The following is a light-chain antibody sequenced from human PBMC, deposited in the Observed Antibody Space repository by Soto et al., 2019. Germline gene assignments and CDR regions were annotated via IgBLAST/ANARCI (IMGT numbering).Light chain of an antibody. J-gene: IGKJ5*01. CDR2: DAS. CDR3: QQRSNWPIT. Sequence: EIVLTQSPGTLSLSPGERATLSCRASHSVSRTYLAWYQQKPGQAPRLLIYDASNRATGIPARFSGRGSGTDFTLTISSLEPEDFAVYYCQQRSNWPITFGQGTRLEIK. CDR1: HSVSRTY. V-gene: IGKV3-11*01.